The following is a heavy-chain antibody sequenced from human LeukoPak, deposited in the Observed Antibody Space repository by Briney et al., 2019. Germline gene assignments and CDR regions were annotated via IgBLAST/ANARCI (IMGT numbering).Heavy chain of an antibody. Sequence: ASVKVSCKASGYTFTSYDINWVRQATGQGLEWMGWMNPNSGNTGYAQKFQGRVTMTEDTSTDTAYMGLSSLRSEDTAVYYRATDGNDSLFQHWGQGTLVTVSS. CDR1: GYTFTSYD. CDR2: MNPNSGNT. CDR3: ATDGNDSLFQH. V-gene: IGHV1-8*01. D-gene: IGHD3-22*01. J-gene: IGHJ1*01.